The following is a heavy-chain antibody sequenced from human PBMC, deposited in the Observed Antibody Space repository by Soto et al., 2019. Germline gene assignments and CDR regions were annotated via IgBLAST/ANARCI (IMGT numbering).Heavy chain of an antibody. V-gene: IGHV3-30-3*01. D-gene: IGHD2-21*01. CDR3: AREYEDGGDDDYYLDY. J-gene: IGHJ4*02. Sequence: QVQLVASGGGVVQPGRSLRLSCAASGFTFSSYAMHWVRQAPGKGLEWVAVISYDVSNKYYADSVKGRFTISRDNSKNTLYLQMYSLSAEDTAVYYCAREYEDGGDDDYYLDYWGQGTLVTVSA. CDR1: GFTFSSYA. CDR2: ISYDVSNK.